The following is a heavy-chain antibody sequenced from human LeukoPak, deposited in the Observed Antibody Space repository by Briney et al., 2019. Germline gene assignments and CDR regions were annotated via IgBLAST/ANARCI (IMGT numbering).Heavy chain of an antibody. CDR3: ARDLTGDAY. Sequence: GRSLRLSCAASGFTFSSYTMHWVRQAPGKGLEWVAVISYDGSNKYYADSVKGRFTISRDNSKNTLFLQMNSLTTEDTAVYYCARDLTGDAYWGQGTLVTVSS. V-gene: IGHV3-30-3*01. CDR1: GFTFSSYT. CDR2: ISYDGSNK. J-gene: IGHJ4*02. D-gene: IGHD7-27*01.